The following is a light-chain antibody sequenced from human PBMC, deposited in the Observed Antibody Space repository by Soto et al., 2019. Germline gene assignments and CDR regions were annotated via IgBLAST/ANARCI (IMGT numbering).Light chain of an antibody. CDR1: TSAVGAYNY. J-gene: IGLJ1*01. CDR2: DVS. V-gene: IGLV2-14*03. CDR3: FSYTTSSTYV. Sequence: TTSAVGAYNYVSWYQQLPGKAPKLMIYDVSNRPSGVSNRFSGSKSGNTASLTISGLQAEDETDYYCFSYTTSSTYVAVTGSEFPVL.